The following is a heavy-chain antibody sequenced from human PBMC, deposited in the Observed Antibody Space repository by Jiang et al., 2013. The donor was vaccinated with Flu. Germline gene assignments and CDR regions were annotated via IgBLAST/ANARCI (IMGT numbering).Heavy chain of an antibody. CDR2: IYVGDSDA. Sequence: GAEVKKPGESLKISCKDSGYNFNTYWIGWVRQMPGKGLEYLGVIYVGDSDARYSPSFEGQVSISVDKSINTAYLQWSSLKASDTAMYYCGRIIGGGNSLLHWGQGTLVTVSS. CDR1: GYNFNTYW. CDR3: GRIIGGGNSLLH. J-gene: IGHJ4*02. V-gene: IGHV5-51*03. D-gene: IGHD4-23*01.